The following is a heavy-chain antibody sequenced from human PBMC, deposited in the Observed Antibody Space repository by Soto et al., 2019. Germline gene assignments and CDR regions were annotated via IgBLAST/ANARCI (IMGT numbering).Heavy chain of an antibody. J-gene: IGHJ4*02. D-gene: IGHD1-26*01. CDR3: ARGPRPWETADY. Sequence: ASVKVSCKASGYTFTSYDINWVRQATGQGLEWMGWMNPNSGNTGYAQKFQGRVTMTRNTSISTAYMELSSLRSEDTAVYYCARGPRPWETADYWGQGTLVTVSS. V-gene: IGHV1-8*01. CDR1: GYTFTSYD. CDR2: MNPNSGNT.